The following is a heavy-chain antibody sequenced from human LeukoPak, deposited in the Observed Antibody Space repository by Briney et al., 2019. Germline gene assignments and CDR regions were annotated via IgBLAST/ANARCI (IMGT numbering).Heavy chain of an antibody. CDR3: ARIYRDLYDDGMDV. CDR1: GGSIRSSNW. Sequence: PSGTLSLTCVVSGGSIRSSNWWSWVRQPPGKGLEWIGEVYHTGSTNYNPSLKSRVTISVDKSKNQYSLRVSSVTAADTAVYYCARIYRDLYDDGMDVWGQGTTVTVAS. CDR2: VYHTGST. V-gene: IGHV4-4*02. D-gene: IGHD2-8*01. J-gene: IGHJ6*02.